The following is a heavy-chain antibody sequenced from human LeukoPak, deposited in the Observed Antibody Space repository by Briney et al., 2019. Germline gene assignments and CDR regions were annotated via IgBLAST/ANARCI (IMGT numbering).Heavy chain of an antibody. J-gene: IGHJ4*02. Sequence: GESLKISCKGSGYNFPGYWIGWVRQKPGKGLEWMGVIYPGDSDIRYSPLFQGQVIISADKSIRTAYLQWNNLKASDTAMYYCARPPDGYRSGAGCSFEYWGQGTLLTVSS. V-gene: IGHV5-51*01. CDR1: GYNFPGYW. CDR2: IYPGDSDI. CDR3: ARPPDGYRSGAGCSFEY. D-gene: IGHD2-15*01.